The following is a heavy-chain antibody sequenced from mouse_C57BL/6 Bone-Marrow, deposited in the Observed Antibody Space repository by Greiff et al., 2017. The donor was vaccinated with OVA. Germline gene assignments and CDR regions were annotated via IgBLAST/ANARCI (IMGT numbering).Heavy chain of an antibody. Sequence: VQLQQPGTELVKPGASVTLSCKASGYTFTSYWMHWVKQRPGQGLEWIGNINPSNGGTNSNEKLTNKATLTVAKSSSTAYMQLRSLTSEDSAVYYSARSGLYYYCSTSMDYWGQGTSVTVSS. CDR1: GYTFTSYW. J-gene: IGHJ4*01. V-gene: IGHV1-53*01. D-gene: IGHD1-1*01. CDR3: ARSGLYYYCSTSMDY. CDR2: INPSNGGT.